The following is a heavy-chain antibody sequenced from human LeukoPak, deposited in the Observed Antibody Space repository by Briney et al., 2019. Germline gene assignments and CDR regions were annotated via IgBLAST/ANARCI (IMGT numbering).Heavy chain of an antibody. D-gene: IGHD3-10*01. V-gene: IGHV3-23*01. CDR1: GFTFSSYA. Sequence: GGSLRLSCAASGFTFSSYAMSWVRQAQGKGLEWVAAISGSGGSTYYADSVKGRFTISRDNSRTTLYLQMNSLRAEDTAVYYCAKASGSYYNPFDYWGQGTLVTVSS. J-gene: IGHJ4*02. CDR2: ISGSGGST. CDR3: AKASGSYYNPFDY.